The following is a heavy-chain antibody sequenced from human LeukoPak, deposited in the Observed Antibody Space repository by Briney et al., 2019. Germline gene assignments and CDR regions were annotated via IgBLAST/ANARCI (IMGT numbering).Heavy chain of an antibody. Sequence: GGSPRLSCAASGFTFSSYAMHWVRQAPGKGLEWVAVISYDGSNKYYADSVKGRFTISRDNSKNTLYLQVNSLRAEDTAVYYCARDHYYDSSGYSWWFDPWGQGTLVTVSS. CDR1: GFTFSSYA. D-gene: IGHD3-22*01. CDR2: ISYDGSNK. CDR3: ARDHYYDSSGYSWWFDP. V-gene: IGHV3-30-3*01. J-gene: IGHJ5*02.